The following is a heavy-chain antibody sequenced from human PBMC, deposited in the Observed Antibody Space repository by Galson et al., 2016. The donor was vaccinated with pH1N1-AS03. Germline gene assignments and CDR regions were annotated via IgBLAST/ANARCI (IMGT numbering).Heavy chain of an antibody. CDR3: ARGGGSSEDN. CDR1: GGSISSGGDY. D-gene: IGHD5-24*01. J-gene: IGHJ4*02. CDR2: INHSGST. V-gene: IGHV4-31*03. Sequence: TLSLTCTVSGGSISSGGDYWTWIRQHPGKGLEWIGEINHSGSTAYNPSLRRRLSISLDKSKNQFSLKLSSVTATDPAVYYCARGGGSSEDNWGQGTLVTVSS.